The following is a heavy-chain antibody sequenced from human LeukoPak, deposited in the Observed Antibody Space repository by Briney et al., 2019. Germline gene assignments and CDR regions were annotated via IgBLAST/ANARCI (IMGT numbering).Heavy chain of an antibody. CDR2: IYHSGST. CDR1: GGSISSNNW. D-gene: IGHD1-26*01. Sequence: SETLSLTCPVSGGSISSNNWWSWVRQPPGKGLEWIGEIYHSGSTNYNPSLKSRVTISVDKSKNQFSLNLSSVTAADTAVYYCASINSGSYFGFWGQGTLVTVSS. J-gene: IGHJ4*02. CDR3: ASINSGSYFGF. V-gene: IGHV4-4*02.